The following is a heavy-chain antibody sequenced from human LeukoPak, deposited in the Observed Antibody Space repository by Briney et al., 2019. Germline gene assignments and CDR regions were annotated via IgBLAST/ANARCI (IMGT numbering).Heavy chain of an antibody. Sequence: SVKVSCKASGFTFTSSAMQWVRQARGQRLEWIGWIVVGSGNTNYAQKFQERVTITRDMSTSTAYMELSRLRSDDTAVYYCARDVLGYCSGGSCYSGAFDYWGQGTLVTVSS. D-gene: IGHD2-15*01. J-gene: IGHJ4*02. V-gene: IGHV1-58*02. CDR2: IVVGSGNT. CDR3: ARDVLGYCSGGSCYSGAFDY. CDR1: GFTFTSSA.